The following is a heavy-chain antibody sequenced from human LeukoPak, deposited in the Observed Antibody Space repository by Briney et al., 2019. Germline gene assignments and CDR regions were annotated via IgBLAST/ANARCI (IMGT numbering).Heavy chain of an antibody. D-gene: IGHD2-21*02. V-gene: IGHV5-51*01. J-gene: IGHJ3*02. CDR1: GYSFTSYW. CDR3: ARTGSRYGDTRVACDI. CDR2: IYPGDSDT. Sequence: GESLKISCKGSGYSFTSYWIGWVRQMPGKGLEWMGIIYPGDSDTRYSPSFQGQVTISADKSISTAYLQWSSLKASDTAMYYCARTGSRYGDTRVACDIWGQGTMVTVSS.